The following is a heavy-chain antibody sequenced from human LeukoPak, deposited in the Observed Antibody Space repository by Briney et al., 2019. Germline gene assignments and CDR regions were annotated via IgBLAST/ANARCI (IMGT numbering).Heavy chain of an antibody. Sequence: GGSLRLSCVASGFTFSRYWMHWVRQAPGKGLVWVSRINSDGRSANYADSVKGRFSISRDNAENTLYLQMNSLRIEDTAVYYCVRGADTGYSSDSWGQGTLVTVSS. D-gene: IGHD3-9*01. CDR2: INSDGRSA. CDR3: VRGADTGYSSDS. CDR1: GFTFSRYW. V-gene: IGHV3-74*01. J-gene: IGHJ4*02.